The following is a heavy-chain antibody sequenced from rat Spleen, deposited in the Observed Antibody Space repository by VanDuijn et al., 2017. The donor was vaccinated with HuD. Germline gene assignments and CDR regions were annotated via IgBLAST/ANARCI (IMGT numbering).Heavy chain of an antibody. CDR1: GFTFSDYY. Sequence: EVQLVESDGGLVQPGRSLKLSCAASGFTFSDYYMAWVRQAPTKGLEWVATISFDGRNSYYRHSVKGRFTISRDNAKSTLYLQVDFLRSEDTASYYCVRHGYTRYYFDYWGHGVMVTVSS. CDR2: ISFDGRNS. J-gene: IGHJ2*01. V-gene: IGHV5-29*01. D-gene: IGHD1-9*01. CDR3: VRHGYTRYYFDY.